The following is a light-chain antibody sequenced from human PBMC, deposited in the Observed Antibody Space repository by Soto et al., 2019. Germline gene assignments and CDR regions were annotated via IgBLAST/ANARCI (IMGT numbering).Light chain of an antibody. CDR1: CSDIGAYNY. V-gene: IGLV2-11*01. Sequence: QSVLTQPRSVSGSPGQSVTISFTGTCSDIGAYNYVSWYQQHPGKAPKLMIYHVTKRPSGVPDRFSGSKSGNAASLTISGLQAEDEADYYCCTDAGTYKVFGTGTKVTVL. J-gene: IGLJ1*01. CDR2: HVT. CDR3: CTDAGTYKV.